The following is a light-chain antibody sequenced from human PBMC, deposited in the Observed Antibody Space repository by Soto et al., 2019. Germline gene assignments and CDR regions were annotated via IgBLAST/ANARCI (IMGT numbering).Light chain of an antibody. CDR3: QQYNSYSWT. Sequence: DIQMTQSPSPLSASVGDRVTMTCRASQTIDIWLAWYQQKPGKAPRLLIYDASNLQSGVPSRFSGSGSGTECTLTISSLQPDDLATYYCQQYNSYSWTLGQGTKVDIK. CDR2: DAS. V-gene: IGKV1-5*01. J-gene: IGKJ1*01. CDR1: QTIDIW.